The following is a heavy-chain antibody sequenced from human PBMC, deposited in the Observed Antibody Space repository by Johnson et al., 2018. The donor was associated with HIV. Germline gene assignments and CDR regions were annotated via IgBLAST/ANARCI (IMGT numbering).Heavy chain of an antibody. V-gene: IGHV3-30*02. J-gene: IGHJ3*02. Sequence: QVQLVESGGGVVQPGGSLRLSCAASGFTLSSYAMSWVRPAPGKGLEWVGIIWDDGSNKYHADSVKGRFTISRDNSKTTLYLQMNSLRAEDTAVYYCAKDIVRSGGMDAFDIWGQGTMVTVSS. CDR2: IWDDGSNK. CDR1: GFTLSSYA. CDR3: AKDIVRSGGMDAFDI. D-gene: IGHD1-26*01.